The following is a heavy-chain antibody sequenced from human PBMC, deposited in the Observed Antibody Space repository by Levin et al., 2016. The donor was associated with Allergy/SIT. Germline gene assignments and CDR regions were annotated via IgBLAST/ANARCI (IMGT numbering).Heavy chain of an antibody. D-gene: IGHD4-17*01. J-gene: IGHJ4*02. V-gene: IGHV2-5*02. CDR3: ARHDYGDYVRQD. Sequence: RQAPGKALEWLALIYWDDDKRYSPSLKSRLTITKDTSKNQVVLTMTNMDPVDTATYYCARHDYGDYVRQDWGQGTLVTVSS. CDR2: IYWDDDK.